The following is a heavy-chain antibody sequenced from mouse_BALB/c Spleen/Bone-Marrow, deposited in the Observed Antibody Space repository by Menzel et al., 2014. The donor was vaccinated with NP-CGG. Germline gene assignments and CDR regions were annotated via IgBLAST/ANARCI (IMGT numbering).Heavy chain of an antibody. CDR3: AKRDKYDDFAMDY. J-gene: IGHJ4*01. CDR2: IFPGSGNT. D-gene: IGHD2-14*01. CDR1: GYSFTSYY. Sequence: QVQLKDSGPELVEPGASVKISCKASGYSFTSYYIHWVKQRPGQGLEWIGWIFPGSGNTKYNEKFKGKATLTADTSSSTAYMQLSSLTSEDSAVYFCAKRDKYDDFAMDYWGQGTSVTVSS. V-gene: IGHV1-66*01.